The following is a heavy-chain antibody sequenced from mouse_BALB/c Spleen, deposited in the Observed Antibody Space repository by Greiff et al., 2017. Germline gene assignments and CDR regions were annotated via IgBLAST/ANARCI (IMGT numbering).Heavy chain of an antibody. V-gene: IGHV5-6-5*01. D-gene: IGHD1-2*01. CDR2: ISNGGST. Sequence: EVQGVESGGGLVQPGGSLKLSCAASGFTFSSYTMSWVRQTPEKRLEWVAYISNGGSTYYPDSVKGRFTISRDNARNILYLQMSSLRSEDTAMYYCARGELRLRLFDYWGQGTTLTVSS. CDR3: ARGELRLRLFDY. CDR1: GFTFSSYT. J-gene: IGHJ2*01.